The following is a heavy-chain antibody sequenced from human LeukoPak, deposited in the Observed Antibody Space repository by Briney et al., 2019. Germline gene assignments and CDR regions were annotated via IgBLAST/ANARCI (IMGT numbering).Heavy chain of an antibody. CDR3: GRGIDYSSGPDY. D-gene: IGHD6-19*01. CDR2: ITGSGDST. CDR1: GFIFSTYA. Sequence: GGSLRLSCAASGFIFSTYAMSWVRQAPGKGLEWVSAITGSGDSTYYADSVKGRFTISRDNSKNTLSLQMNSLRAEDTAVYYCGRGIDYSSGPDYWGQGTLVTVSS. V-gene: IGHV3-23*01. J-gene: IGHJ4*02.